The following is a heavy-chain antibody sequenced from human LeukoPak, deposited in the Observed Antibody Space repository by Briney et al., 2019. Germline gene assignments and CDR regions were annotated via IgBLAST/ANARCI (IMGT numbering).Heavy chain of an antibody. J-gene: IGHJ6*03. Sequence: PGGSLRLSCAASGFTFDDYAMHWVRQAPGKGLEWVPGISWNSGSIGYADSVKGRFTISRDNAKNSLYLQMNSLRAEDTAVYYCARDLASGYYGYYYYYMDVWGKGTTVTISS. CDR1: GFTFDDYA. V-gene: IGHV3-9*01. D-gene: IGHD3-22*01. CDR3: ARDLASGYYGYYYYYMDV. CDR2: ISWNSGSI.